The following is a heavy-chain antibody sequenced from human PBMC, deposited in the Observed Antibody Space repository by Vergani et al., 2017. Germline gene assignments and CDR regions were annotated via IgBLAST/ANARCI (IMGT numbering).Heavy chain of an antibody. J-gene: IGHJ6*02. Sequence: QVHLVQSGTEVKKPGSSVKVSCKASGGSLSSSVITWVRQAPGQGLEWMGRHLPKFGTANYAQKFQGRVTITADESTSTSYSALSSLTSDDTAVYYCAKENTVAVATPRYYNGLDVWGQGTTVTVSS. CDR1: GGSLSSSV. D-gene: IGHD6-19*01. CDR2: HLPKFGTA. CDR3: AKENTVAVATPRYYNGLDV. V-gene: IGHV1-69*13.